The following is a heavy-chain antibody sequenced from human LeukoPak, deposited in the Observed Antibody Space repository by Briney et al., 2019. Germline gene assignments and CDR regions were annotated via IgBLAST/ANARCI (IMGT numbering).Heavy chain of an antibody. V-gene: IGHV4-59*01. Sequence: SETLSLTCTVSGGSISNYYWSWIRQPPGKGLEWIGYIYHSGSTNYNPPLKSRVTISVDTSKTQFSLKLSSVTAADTAVYFCARDPTDNYYYFYAMDVWGQGTTVTVSS. CDR2: IYHSGST. CDR3: ARDPTDNYYYFYAMDV. CDR1: GGSISNYY. D-gene: IGHD1-14*01. J-gene: IGHJ6*02.